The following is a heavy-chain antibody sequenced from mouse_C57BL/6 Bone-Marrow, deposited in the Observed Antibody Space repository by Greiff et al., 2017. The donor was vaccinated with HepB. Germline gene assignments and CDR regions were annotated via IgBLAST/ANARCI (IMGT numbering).Heavy chain of an antibody. Sequence: EVHLVESGEGLVKPGGSLKLSCAASGFTFSSYAMSWVRQTPEKRLEWVAYISSGGDYIYYADTVKGRFTISRDNARNTLYLQMSSLKSEDTAMYYCTRDPRYGNYSMDYWGQGTSVTVSS. CDR2: ISSGGDYI. CDR1: GFTFSSYA. D-gene: IGHD2-1*01. CDR3: TRDPRYGNYSMDY. V-gene: IGHV5-9-1*02. J-gene: IGHJ4*01.